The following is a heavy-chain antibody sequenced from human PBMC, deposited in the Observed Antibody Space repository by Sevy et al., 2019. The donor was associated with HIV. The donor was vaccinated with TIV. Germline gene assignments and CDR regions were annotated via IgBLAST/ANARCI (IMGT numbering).Heavy chain of an antibody. J-gene: IGHJ3*02. Sequence: GGSLRLSCAASGFTFSSYSMNWVRQAPGKGLEWVSSISSSSSYIYYADSVKGRFTISRDNAKNSLYLQMNSLRAEDTAVYYCARDYYDSSGYCDFAFDIWGQGTMVTVSS. D-gene: IGHD3-22*01. CDR2: ISSSSSYI. V-gene: IGHV3-21*01. CDR1: GFTFSSYS. CDR3: ARDYYDSSGYCDFAFDI.